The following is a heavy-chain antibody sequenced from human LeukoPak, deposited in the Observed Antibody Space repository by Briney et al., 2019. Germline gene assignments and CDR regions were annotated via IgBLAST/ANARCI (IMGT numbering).Heavy chain of an antibody. Sequence: GESLKISCKGSGYSFTTYWIGWVRQMPGKGLEWMGIIYPGDSDTKYSPSIQGQVTISADKSISTAYLQWSTLKASDTAMYYCARSIHSSSWWDAFDIWGQGTMVTVSS. CDR1: GYSFTTYW. CDR2: IYPGDSDT. CDR3: ARSIHSSSWWDAFDI. V-gene: IGHV5-51*01. D-gene: IGHD3-22*01. J-gene: IGHJ3*02.